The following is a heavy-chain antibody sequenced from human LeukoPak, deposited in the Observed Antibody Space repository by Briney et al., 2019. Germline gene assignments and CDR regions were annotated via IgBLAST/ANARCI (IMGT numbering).Heavy chain of an antibody. CDR3: ARGGYSGYDFGY. V-gene: IGHV1-8*01. D-gene: IGHD5-12*01. J-gene: IGHJ4*02. CDR2: MNPNCGNT. Sequence: WASVKVSCKASGYTFTSYDVNWVRQATGQGLEWMGWMNPNCGNTGYAQKFQGRVTMTRNTSISTAYMELSSLRSEDTAVYYCARGGYSGYDFGYWGQGTLVTVSS. CDR1: GYTFTSYD.